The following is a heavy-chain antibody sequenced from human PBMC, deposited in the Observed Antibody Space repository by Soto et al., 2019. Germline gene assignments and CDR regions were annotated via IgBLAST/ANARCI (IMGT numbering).Heavy chain of an antibody. D-gene: IGHD4-17*01. Sequence: ASVKVSCMASGYTLTDNYMHWVREAPGQGLEWMVWINPNGGTNYAQKFQGRVTMTRDTSISTAYMELSRLGSDDTAVDYCARSLTTLTTLLDYWGQGTLVTVSS. V-gene: IGHV1-2*02. CDR2: INPNGGT. CDR1: GYTLTDNY. J-gene: IGHJ4*02. CDR3: ARSLTTLTTLLDY.